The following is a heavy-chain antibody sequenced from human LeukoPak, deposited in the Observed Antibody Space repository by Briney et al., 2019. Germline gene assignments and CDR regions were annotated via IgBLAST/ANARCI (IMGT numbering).Heavy chain of an antibody. CDR3: ARNPGGVPHFDS. V-gene: IGHV4-59*12. J-gene: IGHJ4*02. CDR1: GGSITSFY. Sequence: SETLSLTCTVSGGSITSFYWSWIRQPPGKGLEWIGYIYHGGSTYYNPSLKSRVTISVDRSKNQFSLKLSSVTAADTAVYYCARNPGGVPHFDSWGQGTLVTVSS. D-gene: IGHD3-16*01. CDR2: IYHGGST.